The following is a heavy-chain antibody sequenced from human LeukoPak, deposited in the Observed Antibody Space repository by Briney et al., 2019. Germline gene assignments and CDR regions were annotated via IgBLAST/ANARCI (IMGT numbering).Heavy chain of an antibody. CDR1: GFTFSSYA. V-gene: IGHV3-30-3*01. Sequence: GGSLRLSCAASGFTFSSYAMHWVRQAPGKGLEWVAVISYDGSNKYYADSVKGRFTISRDNSKNTLYLQMNSLRAEDTAVYYCAREDGYYDSSGYRFDYWGQGTLVTVSS. CDR3: AREDGYYDSSGYRFDY. J-gene: IGHJ4*02. D-gene: IGHD3-22*01. CDR2: ISYDGSNK.